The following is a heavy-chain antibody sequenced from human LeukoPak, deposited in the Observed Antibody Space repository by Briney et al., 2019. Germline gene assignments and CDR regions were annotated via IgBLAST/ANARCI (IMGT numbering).Heavy chain of an antibody. CDR3: ARYTVTTSFDP. J-gene: IGHJ5*02. CDR1: GGSISSYY. V-gene: IGHV4-59*08. Sequence: PSETLSLTCTVSGGSISSYYWSWIRQPPGKGLEWIGYIYYSGSTNYNPSLKSRVTISVDTSKNQFSLKLSSVTAADTAVYYCARYTVTTSFDPWGQGTLVTVSS. D-gene: IGHD4-17*01. CDR2: IYYSGST.